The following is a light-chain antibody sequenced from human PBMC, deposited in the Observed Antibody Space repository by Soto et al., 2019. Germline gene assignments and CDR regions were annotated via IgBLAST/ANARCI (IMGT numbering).Light chain of an antibody. J-gene: IGLJ1*01. CDR1: NSDVGGYNY. CDR2: EVN. Sequence: QSALTQPPSASGSPGQSVTISCTGTNSDVGGYNYVSWYQQYPGKAPKLIIYEVNERPSGVPDRFSGSKSGNTASLTVSGLVTADQADYYCSSYAGSNWYVFGTGTKLTVL. V-gene: IGLV2-8*01. CDR3: SSYAGSNWYV.